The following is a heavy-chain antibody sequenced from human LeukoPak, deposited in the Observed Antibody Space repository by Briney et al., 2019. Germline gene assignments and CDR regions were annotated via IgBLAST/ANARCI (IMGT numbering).Heavy chain of an antibody. CDR1: GGSISNYY. CDR3: TRGGVPGAGNWFDP. Sequence: PSETLSLTCSVSGGSISNYYWNWIRQPAGKGLEWIGRVHARVTTRYNPSLNSRVTMSLDTSRNQFSLKSYSVTAADTAVYYCTRGGVPGAGNWFDPWSQGTLVTVSS. D-gene: IGHD1-26*01. J-gene: IGHJ5*02. V-gene: IGHV4-4*07. CDR2: VHARVTT.